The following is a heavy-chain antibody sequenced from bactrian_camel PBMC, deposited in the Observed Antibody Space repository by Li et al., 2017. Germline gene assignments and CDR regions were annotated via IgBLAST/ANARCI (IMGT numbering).Heavy chain of an antibody. Sequence: QLVESGGGSVQAGGSLRLSCTASGYTSDRYCMGWFRQVPGKKRVGVAAITSDGRSSYADYVKDRFTISQDNAKNILYLQMNTLKPEDTAMYFCAADSRCNGGYLRRIAWEYDNWGQGTQVT. J-gene: IGHJ4*01. CDR3: AADSRCNGGYLRRIAWEYDN. CDR1: GYTSDRYC. CDR2: ITSDGRS. D-gene: IGHD2*01. V-gene: IGHV3S53*01.